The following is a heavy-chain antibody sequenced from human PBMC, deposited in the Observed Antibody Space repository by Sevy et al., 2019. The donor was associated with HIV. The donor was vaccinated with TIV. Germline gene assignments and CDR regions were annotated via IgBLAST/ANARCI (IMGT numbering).Heavy chain of an antibody. Sequence: GGSLRPSCAASGFTFSSYGMHWVRQAPGKGLEWVAFIRYDGSNKYYADSVKGRFTISRDNSKNTLYLQMNSLRAEDTAVYYCAKDLCSSTSCYVYYYYYGMDVWGQGTTVTVSS. CDR1: GFTFSSYG. CDR2: IRYDGSNK. D-gene: IGHD2-2*01. V-gene: IGHV3-30*02. J-gene: IGHJ6*02. CDR3: AKDLCSSTSCYVYYYYYGMDV.